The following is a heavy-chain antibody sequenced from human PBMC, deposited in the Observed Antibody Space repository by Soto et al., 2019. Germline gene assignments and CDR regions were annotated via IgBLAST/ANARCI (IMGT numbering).Heavy chain of an antibody. J-gene: IGHJ6*02. CDR3: AREYKPPIAMGIAAAGDRQPTQYYYYYGMDV. Sequence: GASVKVSCKASGYTFTSYYMHWVRQAPGQGLEWMGIINPSGGSTSYAQKFQGRVTMTRDTSTSTVYMEPSSLRSEDTAVYYCAREYKPPIAMGIAAAGDRQPTQYYYYYGMDVWGQGTAVTVSS. D-gene: IGHD6-13*01. CDR1: GYTFTSYY. CDR2: INPSGGST. V-gene: IGHV1-46*01.